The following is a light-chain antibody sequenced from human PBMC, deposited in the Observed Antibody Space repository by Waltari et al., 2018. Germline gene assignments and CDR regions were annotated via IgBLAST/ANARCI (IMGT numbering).Light chain of an antibody. CDR1: QSISSY. V-gene: IGKV1-39*01. J-gene: IGKJ1*01. CDR2: AAS. CDR3: QQSYSTPQT. Sequence: DIQMTQSPSSLSASVGDRVTITCRASQSISSYLNWYQQKPGKAPELLIYAASSLQSGVPSMFSGSGSGTDVTITISSLQPEDFATYYCQQSYSTPQTFGQGTKVEIK.